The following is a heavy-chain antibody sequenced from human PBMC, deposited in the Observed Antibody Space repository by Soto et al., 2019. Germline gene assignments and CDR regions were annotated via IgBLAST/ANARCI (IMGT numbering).Heavy chain of an antibody. V-gene: IGHV4-30-4*01. J-gene: IGHJ4*02. D-gene: IGHD3-22*01. CDR1: GDTMSSGNYY. CDR2: IYSSGTT. CDR3: ARVDSTGYSFDY. Sequence: PSETLSLTCTVSGDTMSSGNYYWSWIRQPPGKGLEWIGYIYSSGTTYYNPSLKSRVTISLDTSMNQFSLKLRSVIAADTAVYYCARVDSTGYSFDYWGQGTLVTVSS.